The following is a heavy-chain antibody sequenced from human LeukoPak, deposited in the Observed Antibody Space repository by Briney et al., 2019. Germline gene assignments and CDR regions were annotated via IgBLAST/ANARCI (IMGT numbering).Heavy chain of an antibody. CDR3: ARLHSSRNYYYGMDV. CDR1: GGSISSYY. Sequence: SETLSLTCTVSGGSISSYYWSWIRQPPGKGLEWIGYIYYSGSTNYNPSLESRVTISVDTSKNQFSLKLSSVTAADTAVYYCARLHSSRNYYYGMDVWGQGTTVTVSS. D-gene: IGHD6-13*01. CDR2: IYYSGST. V-gene: IGHV4-59*08. J-gene: IGHJ6*02.